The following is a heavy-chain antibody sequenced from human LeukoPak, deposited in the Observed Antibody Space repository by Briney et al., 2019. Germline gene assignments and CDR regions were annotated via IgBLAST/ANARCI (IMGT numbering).Heavy chain of an antibody. CDR3: ARDCSSTSCD. CDR2: IPYDGSNK. J-gene: IGHJ4*02. V-gene: IGHV3-30*04. Sequence: GGSLRLSCAASGFTFSSYAMHWVRQAPGKGLEWVAVIPYDGSNKYYADSVKGRFTISRDNSKNTLYLQMNSLRAEDTAVYYCARDCSSTSCDWGQGTLVTVSS. CDR1: GFTFSSYA. D-gene: IGHD2-2*01.